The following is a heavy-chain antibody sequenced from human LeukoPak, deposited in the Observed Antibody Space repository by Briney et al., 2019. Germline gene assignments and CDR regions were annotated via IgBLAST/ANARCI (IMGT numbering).Heavy chain of an antibody. V-gene: IGHV1-8*01. CDR3: ARGGGPIVETGPFYYFDY. CDR1: GYTFTSYD. Sequence: GASVKVSCKASGYTFTSYDINWVRQATGQGLEWMGWMNPNSGNTGYAQKFQGRVTMTRDTSISTAYMELSRLRSDDTAVYHCARGGGPIVETGPFYYFDYWGQGTLVTVSS. J-gene: IGHJ4*02. CDR2: MNPNSGNT. D-gene: IGHD6-19*01.